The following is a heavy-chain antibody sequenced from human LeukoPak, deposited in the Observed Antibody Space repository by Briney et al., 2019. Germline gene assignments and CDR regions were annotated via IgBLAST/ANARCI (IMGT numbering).Heavy chain of an antibody. D-gene: IGHD3-10*01. Sequence: ASVKVSCKASGYTFTVYYMHWVRQAPGQGLEWMGWINPNSGGTNYAQKFQGRVTMTRDTSISTAYMELSRLRSDDTAVYYCARSGFGELLDFDYWGQGTLVTVSS. CDR2: INPNSGGT. CDR3: ARSGFGELLDFDY. J-gene: IGHJ4*02. CDR1: GYTFTVYY. V-gene: IGHV1-2*02.